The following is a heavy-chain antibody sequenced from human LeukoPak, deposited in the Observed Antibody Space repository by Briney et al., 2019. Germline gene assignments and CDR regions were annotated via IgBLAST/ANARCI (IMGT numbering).Heavy chain of an antibody. Sequence: GASVTVSCKASGYTFTSYAMHWVRQAPGQRLEWMGWINAGNGNTKYSQEFQGRVTITRDTSASTAYMELRSLRSDDTAVYYCARDTALAVTLDYWGQGTLVTVSS. V-gene: IGHV1-3*01. CDR3: ARDTALAVTLDY. J-gene: IGHJ4*02. CDR2: INAGNGNT. D-gene: IGHD4-17*01. CDR1: GYTFTSYA.